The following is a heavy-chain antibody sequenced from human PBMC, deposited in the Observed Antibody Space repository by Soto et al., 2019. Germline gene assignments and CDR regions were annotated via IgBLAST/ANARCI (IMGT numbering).Heavy chain of an antibody. V-gene: IGHV4-59*01. CDR1: GGSISSYY. D-gene: IGHD3-3*01. CDR2: IYYSGST. CDR3: ARTPYDFWSGYRSDYYMDV. J-gene: IGHJ6*03. Sequence: QVQLQESGPGLVKPSETLSLTCTVSGGSISSYYWSWIRQPPGKGLEWIGYIYYSGSTNYNPSHKSRVTISVDTSKNQFSLKLSSVTAADTAVYYCARTPYDFWSGYRSDYYMDVWGKGTTVTVSS.